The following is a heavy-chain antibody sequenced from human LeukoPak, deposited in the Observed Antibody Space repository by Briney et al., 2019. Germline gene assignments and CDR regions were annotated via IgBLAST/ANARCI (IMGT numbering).Heavy chain of an antibody. CDR1: GATFTSYD. D-gene: IGHD6-13*01. J-gene: IGHJ5*02. Sequence: GSVKVSCHASGATFTSYDINWVRQATGQGLEWMGWMDPNSGNTGYAQKFQGRDTMTRNTSISTAYMELSSLRSEDTAVYYCARFTAAALGTSWGQGTLVTVSS. CDR3: ARFTAAALGTS. CDR2: MDPNSGNT. V-gene: IGHV1-8*01.